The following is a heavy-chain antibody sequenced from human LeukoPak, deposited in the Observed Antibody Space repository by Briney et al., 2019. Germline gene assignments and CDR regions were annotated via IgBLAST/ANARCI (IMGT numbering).Heavy chain of an antibody. CDR2: INPNSGGT. CDR3: AREHCSSTSCYTYYYYYGKDV. J-gene: IGHJ6*02. V-gene: IGHV1-2*02. D-gene: IGHD2-2*02. CDR1: GYTFTGYY. Sequence: EASVKVSCKASGYTFTGYYMHWVRQAPGQGLEGMGWINPNSGGTNYAQKFQSRVTMTRDTSISTAYMELSRLRSDATAVYYCAREHCSSTSCYTYYYYYGKDVWGQGTTVTVSS.